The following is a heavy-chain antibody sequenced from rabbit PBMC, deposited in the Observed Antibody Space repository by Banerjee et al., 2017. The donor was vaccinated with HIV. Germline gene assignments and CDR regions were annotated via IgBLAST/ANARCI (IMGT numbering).Heavy chain of an antibody. V-gene: IGHV1S45*01. CDR2: INTSSGNT. J-gene: IGHJ4*01. CDR3: ARDLAGAIGWNFNL. CDR1: GFSFSSSYY. D-gene: IGHD4-1*01. Sequence: QEQLEESGGGLVKPGGSLTLTCTASGFSFSSSYYMSWVRQAPGKGLEWIACINTSSGNTVYASWAKGRFTISKTSSTTVTLQLTSLTAADTASYFCARDLAGAIGWNFNLWGQGTLVTVS.